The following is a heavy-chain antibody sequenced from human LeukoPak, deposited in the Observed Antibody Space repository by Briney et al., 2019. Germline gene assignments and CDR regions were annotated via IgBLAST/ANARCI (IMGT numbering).Heavy chain of an antibody. CDR3: AKEGPGAFDI. CDR1: GFNFSKYP. CDR2: ISYDGSKK. V-gene: IGHV3-30-3*01. J-gene: IGHJ3*02. Sequence: PGRSLRLSCAASGFNFSKYPMYWVRQAPDKGLEWVAVISYDGSKKYYADSVKGRFTISRDNSKNTLYLQMNSLRAEDTAVYYCAKEGPGAFDIWGQGTMVTVSS.